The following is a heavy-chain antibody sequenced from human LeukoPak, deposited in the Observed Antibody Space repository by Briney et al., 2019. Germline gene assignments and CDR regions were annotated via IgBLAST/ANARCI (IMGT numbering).Heavy chain of an antibody. CDR1: GYSISSGYY. CDR2: IYHSGST. D-gene: IGHD3-22*01. J-gene: IGHJ5*02. Sequence: SETLSLTCTVSGYSISSGYYWGWIRQPPGKGLEWIGSIYHSGSTYYNPSLKSRVTISVDTSKNQFSLKLSSVTAADTAVYYCARSGLYDSSTTNEGWFDPWGQGTLVTVSS. V-gene: IGHV4-38-2*02. CDR3: ARSGLYDSSTTNEGWFDP.